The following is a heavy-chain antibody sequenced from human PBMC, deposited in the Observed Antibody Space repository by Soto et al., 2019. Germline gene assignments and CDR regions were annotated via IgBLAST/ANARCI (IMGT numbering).Heavy chain of an antibody. CDR3: ATPQIPPGRVSPNWFYP. D-gene: IGHD6-13*01. CDR1: GGTFRSYA. CDR2: GIPIFGAA. V-gene: IGHV1-69*13. J-gene: IGHJ5*02. Sequence: ASGKGSRKASGGTFRSYAISWVRQAPGQGREWMGGGIPIFGAANYAQKVQGRGTITAGQTTSTAHTELSSLRSEEAAVYYCATPQIPPGRVSPNWFYPWGRETLVTVSS.